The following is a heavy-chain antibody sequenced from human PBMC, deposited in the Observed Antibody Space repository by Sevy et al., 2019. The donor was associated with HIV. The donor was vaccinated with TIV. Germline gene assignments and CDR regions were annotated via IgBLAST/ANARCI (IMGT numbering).Heavy chain of an antibody. Sequence: SETLSLTRTVSGGSISSYYWSWIRQPPGKGLEWIGYIYYSGSTNYNPSLKSRVTISVDTSKNQFSLKLSSVTAADTAVYYCARGYYDILTGLDAFDIWGQGTMVTVSS. CDR2: IYYSGST. V-gene: IGHV4-59*01. CDR3: ARGYYDILTGLDAFDI. J-gene: IGHJ3*02. CDR1: GGSISSYY. D-gene: IGHD3-9*01.